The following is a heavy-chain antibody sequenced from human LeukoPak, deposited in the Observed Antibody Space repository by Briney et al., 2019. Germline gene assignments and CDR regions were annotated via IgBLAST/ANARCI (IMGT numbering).Heavy chain of an antibody. D-gene: IGHD6-19*01. CDR2: IYTSGST. Sequence: SETLSLTCTVSGGSISSGSYYWSWIRQPAGKGLEWIGRIYTSGSTNYNPSLKSRVTISVDTSKNQFSLKLSSVTAADTAVYYCAREGYSSGIWGQGTLVTVSS. CDR1: GGSISSGSYY. J-gene: IGHJ4*02. V-gene: IGHV4-61*02. CDR3: AREGYSSGI.